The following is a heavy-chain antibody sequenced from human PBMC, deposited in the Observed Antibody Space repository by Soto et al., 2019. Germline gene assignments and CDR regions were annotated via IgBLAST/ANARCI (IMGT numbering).Heavy chain of an antibody. Sequence: QVQLVESGGGVVQPGTSLRLSCAASGFTSSSFVIHWVRQAPGKGLEWLAVISSDGNNQYCADSVKGRFTISRDNSKRTLYLQVNSLRAEDTAVYFCAKERGVLDAFDMWGQGTMVTVS. CDR3: AKERGVLDAFDM. D-gene: IGHD3-10*01. J-gene: IGHJ3*02. V-gene: IGHV3-30*18. CDR2: ISSDGNNQ. CDR1: GFTSSSFV.